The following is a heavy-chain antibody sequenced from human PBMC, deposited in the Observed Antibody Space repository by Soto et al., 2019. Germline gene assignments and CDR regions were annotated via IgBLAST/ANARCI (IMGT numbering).Heavy chain of an antibody. J-gene: IGHJ6*02. Sequence: QVQLQESGPGLVKPSQTLSLTCTVSGGSISSGGYYWSWNRQHPGKGLEWIGYIYYSGSTYYNPSLKSRVTISVDTSKNQFSLKPSSVTAADTAVYYCARDYYGSGSFDITGYYYGMDVWGQGTTVTVSS. CDR2: IYYSGST. V-gene: IGHV4-31*03. CDR1: GGSISSGGYY. CDR3: ARDYYGSGSFDITGYYYGMDV. D-gene: IGHD3-10*01.